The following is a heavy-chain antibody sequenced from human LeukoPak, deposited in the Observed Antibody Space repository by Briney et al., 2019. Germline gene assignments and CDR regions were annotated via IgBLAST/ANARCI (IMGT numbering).Heavy chain of an antibody. Sequence: GGSLRLSCAASGFTFSSYAMSWVRQAPGKGLEWVSAISGSGGSTYYADSVKGRFTISRDNSKNTLYLQMNSLRAEDTAVYYRAKGIVVVPAAMPTWDYWGQGTLVTVSS. CDR3: AKGIVVVPAAMPTWDY. CDR1: GFTFSSYA. D-gene: IGHD2-2*01. V-gene: IGHV3-23*01. CDR2: ISGSGGST. J-gene: IGHJ4*02.